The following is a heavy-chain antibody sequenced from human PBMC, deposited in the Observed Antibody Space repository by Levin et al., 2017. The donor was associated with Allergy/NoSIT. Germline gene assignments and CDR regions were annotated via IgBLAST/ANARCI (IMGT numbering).Heavy chain of an antibody. CDR3: ARGYSYDRSAYWGDY. CDR1: GGSISSTTYY. V-gene: IGHV4-39*01. D-gene: IGHD3-22*01. J-gene: IGHJ4*02. CDR2: IYYSGRT. Sequence: SETLSLTCTVSGGSISSTTYYWGWIRQPPGTGLEWIGGIYYSGRTYYNPSLYSRVTISVDTSKNQFSLKLSSVTAADTAVYYCARGYSYDRSAYWGDYWGQGSLVTVSS.